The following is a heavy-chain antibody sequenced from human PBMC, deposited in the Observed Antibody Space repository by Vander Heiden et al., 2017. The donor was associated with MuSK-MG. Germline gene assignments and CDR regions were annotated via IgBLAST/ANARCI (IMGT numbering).Heavy chain of an antibody. CDR1: GFPFSSYA. Sequence: QVQLVESGGDVVQPGRSLRLPCAASGFPFSSYAMHWVRQAPGKGLEWVAVISYDGSNKYYADSVKGRFTISRDNSKNTLYLQMNSLRAEDTAVYYCARGKYYYDSSGYYDPDYWGQGTLVTVSS. V-gene: IGHV3-30-3*01. D-gene: IGHD3-22*01. CDR3: ARGKYYYDSSGYYDPDY. J-gene: IGHJ4*02. CDR2: ISYDGSNK.